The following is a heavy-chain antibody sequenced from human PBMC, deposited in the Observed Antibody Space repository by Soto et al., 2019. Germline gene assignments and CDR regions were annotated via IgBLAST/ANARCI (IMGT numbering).Heavy chain of an antibody. CDR1: GFTFSNAW. CDR3: TTALDAAMVWGSYYFDY. V-gene: IGHV3-15*07. D-gene: IGHD5-18*01. Sequence: GGSLRLSCAASGFTFSNAWMNWVRQAPGKGLEWVGRIKSKTDGGTTDYAAPVKGRFTISRDDSKNTLYLQMNSLKTEDTAVYYCTTALDAAMVWGSYYFDYWGQGTLVTVSS. J-gene: IGHJ4*02. CDR2: IKSKTDGGTT.